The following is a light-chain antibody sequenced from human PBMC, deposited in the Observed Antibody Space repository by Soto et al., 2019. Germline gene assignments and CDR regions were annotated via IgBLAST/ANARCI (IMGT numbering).Light chain of an antibody. V-gene: IGKV3-15*01. Sequence: EVVMTQSPATVSVSPGEGVTLSCRASQTISNDLAWYQQKPGQAPRLLIYGASTSATGVPARFSGGESGPEFTLTFGSLRSEDFAFYYCKQDNKWPPVTFRGGTKEEI. J-gene: IGKJ4*01. CDR1: QTISND. CDR3: KQDNKWPPVT. CDR2: GAS.